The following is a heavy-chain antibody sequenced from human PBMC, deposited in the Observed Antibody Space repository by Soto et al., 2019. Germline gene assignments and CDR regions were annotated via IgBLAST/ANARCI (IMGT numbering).Heavy chain of an antibody. CDR1: GYTFTSYA. CDR3: ARDLDTTGTVIYYYAMDV. V-gene: IGHV1-3*01. D-gene: IGHD1-1*01. Sequence: GASVKVSCKASGYTFTSYAMHWVRQAPGQRLEWMGWINAGNGNTKYSQKFQGRVTITRDTSASTAYMELSSLRSEDTAVYYCARDLDTTGTVIYYYAMDVWGQGTSVTLSS. CDR2: INAGNGNT. J-gene: IGHJ6*02.